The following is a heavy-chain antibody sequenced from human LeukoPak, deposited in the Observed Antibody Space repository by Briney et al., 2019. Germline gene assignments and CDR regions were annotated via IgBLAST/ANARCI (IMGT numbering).Heavy chain of an antibody. D-gene: IGHD3-10*01. CDR3: ARGSMVRGPLKWFDP. Sequence: SETLSLTCTVSGGSISSYYWSWIRQPPGKGLEWIGYIYYSGSTNYNPSLKSRVTISVDTSKNQFSLKLSSVTAADTAVYYCARGSMVRGPLKWFDPWGQGTLVTVSS. CDR2: IYYSGST. V-gene: IGHV4-59*01. CDR1: GGSISSYY. J-gene: IGHJ5*02.